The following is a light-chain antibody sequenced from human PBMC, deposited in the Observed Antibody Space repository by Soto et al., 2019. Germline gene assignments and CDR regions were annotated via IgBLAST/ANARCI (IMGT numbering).Light chain of an antibody. CDR1: SSNIGAGYD. Sequence: QSVLTQPPSVPGAPGQRVTISCTGSSSNIGAGYDVHWYQQLPGTAPKLLIYGNSNRPSGVPDRFSGSKSGTSASLAITWLQSEDEADYYCQSYDSSLSAPYVFGTGTKGTVL. J-gene: IGLJ1*01. CDR2: GNS. V-gene: IGLV1-40*01. CDR3: QSYDSSLSAPYV.